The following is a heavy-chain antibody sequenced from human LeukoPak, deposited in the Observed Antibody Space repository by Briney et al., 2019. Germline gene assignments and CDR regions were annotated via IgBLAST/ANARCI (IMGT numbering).Heavy chain of an antibody. CDR1: GGSISSRPYY. Sequence: SETLSLTCTVSGGSISSRPYYWGWIRQPPGKGLEWLGSFDYSGSTYYKPSLKSRVTISVDTSKNQFSLKLSSVTAADTAVYYCATSTVAGTGEFDYWGQGTLVTVSS. CDR2: FDYSGST. D-gene: IGHD6-19*01. J-gene: IGHJ4*02. V-gene: IGHV4-39*07. CDR3: ATSTVAGTGEFDY.